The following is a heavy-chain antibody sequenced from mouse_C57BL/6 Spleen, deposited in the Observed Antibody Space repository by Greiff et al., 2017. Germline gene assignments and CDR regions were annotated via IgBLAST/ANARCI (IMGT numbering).Heavy chain of an antibody. Sequence: QVQLQQPGAELVRPGSSVKLSCKASGYTFTSYWMDWVKQRPGQGLEWIGNIYPSDSETHYNQKFKDKATLTVDKSSSTAYMQLSSLTSEDSAVYYCASTMVTTSFAYWGQGTLVTVSA. CDR1: GYTFTSYW. V-gene: IGHV1-61*01. D-gene: IGHD2-2*01. CDR2: IYPSDSET. CDR3: ASTMVTTSFAY. J-gene: IGHJ3*01.